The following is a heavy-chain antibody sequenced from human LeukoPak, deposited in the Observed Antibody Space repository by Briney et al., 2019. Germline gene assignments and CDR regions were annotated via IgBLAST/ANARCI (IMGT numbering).Heavy chain of an antibody. J-gene: IGHJ4*02. D-gene: IGHD4-17*01. V-gene: IGHV1-8*01. CDR3: ARRPGRMTTVTSRGFDY. Sequence: PNSGNTGYAQKFQGRVTMTRNTSISTAYMELSSLRSEDTAVYYCARRPGRMTTVTSRGFDYWGQGTLVTVSS. CDR2: PNSGNT.